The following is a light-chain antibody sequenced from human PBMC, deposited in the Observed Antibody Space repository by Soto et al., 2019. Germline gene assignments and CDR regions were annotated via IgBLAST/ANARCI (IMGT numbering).Light chain of an antibody. CDR1: QSVSSN. V-gene: IGKV3-15*01. CDR3: QQYNNWPLIT. J-gene: IGKJ5*01. CDR2: GAS. Sequence: EKVMTQCPATWPVSPRERAKIYGSSSQSVSSNLAWYQQNPGQAPRLLIYGASTRATGIPARFSGSGSGTEFTLTISSLQSEDFAVYYCQQYNNWPLITFGQGTRLEIK.